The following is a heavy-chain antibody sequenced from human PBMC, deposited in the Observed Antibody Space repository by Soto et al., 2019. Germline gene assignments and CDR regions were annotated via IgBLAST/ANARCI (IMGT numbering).Heavy chain of an antibody. V-gene: IGHV6-1*01. CDR3: AGTTXHYWYYMDV. CDR1: GDSVSSNNAA. CDR2: TYYRSRWYN. Sequence: PSQTLSLTCAISGDSVSSNNAAWNWIRQSPSRGLEWLGRTYYRSRWYNDYAVSVKSRITVNPDTSKNQFSLQLTSVTPEDTAVYYCAGTTXHYWYYMDVWGKGTTVTVSS. D-gene: IGHD1-7*01. J-gene: IGHJ6*03.